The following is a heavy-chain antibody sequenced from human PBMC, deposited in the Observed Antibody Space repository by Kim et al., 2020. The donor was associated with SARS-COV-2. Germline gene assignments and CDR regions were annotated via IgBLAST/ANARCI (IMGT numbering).Heavy chain of an antibody. J-gene: IGHJ3*02. D-gene: IGHD3-3*01. CDR2: ISYDGSNK. CDR1: GFTFSSYA. V-gene: IGHV3-30-3*01. CDR3: ARDRLPIYNYDFWSGKGAFDI. Sequence: GGSLRLSCAASGFTFSSYAMHWVRQAPGKGLEWVAVISYDGSNKYYADSVKGRFTISRDNSKNTLYLQMNSLRAEDTAVYYCARDRLPIYNYDFWSGKGAFDIWGQGTMVTVSS.